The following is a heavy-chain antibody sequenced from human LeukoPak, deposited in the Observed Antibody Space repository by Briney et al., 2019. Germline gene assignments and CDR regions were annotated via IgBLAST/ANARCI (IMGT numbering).Heavy chain of an antibody. J-gene: IGHJ6*02. D-gene: IGHD6-13*01. V-gene: IGHV1-24*01. Sequence: ASVKVSCKVSGYTLTELSMHWVRQAPGKGLEWMGGFDPEDGETIYAQKFQGRVTMTEDTSTDTAYMELSSLRSEDTAVYYCASRAAAGTGYGLDVWGQGTTVTVSS. CDR1: GYTLTELS. CDR3: ASRAAAGTGYGLDV. CDR2: FDPEDGET.